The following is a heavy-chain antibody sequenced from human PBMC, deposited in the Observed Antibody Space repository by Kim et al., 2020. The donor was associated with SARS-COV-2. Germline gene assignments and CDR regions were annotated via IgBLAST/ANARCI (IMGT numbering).Heavy chain of an antibody. V-gene: IGHV3-33*01. J-gene: IGHJ3*02. CDR3: ARDPTVTVILGVSDI. CDR2: IWHDGSNK. Sequence: GGSLRLSCAASGFTFRSHGMQWVRQAPGKGLEWVAIIWHDGSNKYYADSVKGRFTISRDNSKNTLYLQMNNLRAEDTAVYYCARDPTVTVILGVSDIWGHGTTVTVSS. CDR1: GFTFRSHG. D-gene: IGHD4-17*01.